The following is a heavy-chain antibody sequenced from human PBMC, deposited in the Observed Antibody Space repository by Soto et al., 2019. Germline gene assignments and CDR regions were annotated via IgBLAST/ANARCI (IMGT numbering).Heavy chain of an antibody. V-gene: IGHV3-9*01. CDR1: GFTFDDYA. CDR3: AKAYTWIQLWFDY. CDR2: ISWNSGSI. J-gene: IGHJ4*02. D-gene: IGHD5-18*01. Sequence: GGSLRLSCAASGFTFDDYAMHWVRQAPGKGLEWVSGISWNSGSIGYADSVKGRFTISRDNAKNSLYLQMNSLRAEDTALYYCAKAYTWIQLWFDYWGQGTLVTVSS.